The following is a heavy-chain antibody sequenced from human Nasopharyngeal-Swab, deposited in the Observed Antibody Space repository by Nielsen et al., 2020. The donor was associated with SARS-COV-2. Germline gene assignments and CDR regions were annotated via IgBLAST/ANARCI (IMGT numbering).Heavy chain of an antibody. CDR2: INAGNGNT. Sequence: ASVKVSCKASGYTFTSYAMHWVRQAPGQRLEWMGWINAGNGNTKYSQKFQGRVTITRDTSASTAYMELSSLRSEDTAVYYCATEPIPGIAVAGTHYYYYYGMDVWGQGTTVTVSS. CDR3: ATEPIPGIAVAGTHYYYYYGMDV. CDR1: GYTFTSYA. J-gene: IGHJ6*02. D-gene: IGHD6-19*01. V-gene: IGHV1-3*01.